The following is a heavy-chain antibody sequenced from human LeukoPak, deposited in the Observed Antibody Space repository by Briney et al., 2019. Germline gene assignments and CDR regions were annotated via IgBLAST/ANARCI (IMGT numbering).Heavy chain of an antibody. Sequence: SETLSLTCTVSGGSISSYYWSWLRQPPGKGLEWIGYIYYSGSTNYNPSLKSRVTISLDTSKNQFSLKLSSVTAADTAVYYCARGPTVTTSSLDYWGQGTLVTVSS. CDR1: GGSISSYY. CDR2: IYYSGST. D-gene: IGHD4-11*01. J-gene: IGHJ4*02. CDR3: ARGPTVTTSSLDY. V-gene: IGHV4-59*01.